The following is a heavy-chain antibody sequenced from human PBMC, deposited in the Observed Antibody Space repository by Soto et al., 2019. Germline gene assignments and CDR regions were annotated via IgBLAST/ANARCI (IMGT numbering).Heavy chain of an antibody. Sequence: ASVKVSCKASGYTFTNYAMHWVRQAPGQRLEWMGWINTGKGNTKYSQKFQGRVTITRDTSASTAYMELSSLRSEDTAMYYCARAGDDCSAANCYVIDYWGQGTLVTVSS. J-gene: IGHJ4*02. CDR1: GYTFTNYA. CDR2: INTGKGNT. V-gene: IGHV1-3*04. D-gene: IGHD2-2*01. CDR3: ARAGDDCSAANCYVIDY.